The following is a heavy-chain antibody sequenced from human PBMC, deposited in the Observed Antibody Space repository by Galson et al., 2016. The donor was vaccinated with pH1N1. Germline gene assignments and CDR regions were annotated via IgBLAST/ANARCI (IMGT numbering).Heavy chain of an antibody. J-gene: IGHJ4*02. CDR1: GFTFGTYY. CDR3: ARDSGGNLDY. D-gene: IGHD2-8*02. CDR2: INQDGSGK. V-gene: IGHV3-7*01. Sequence: SLRLSCATSGFTFGTYYMAWVRQAPGKGLEWVANINQDGSGKSYVDSVKGRFTISRDNAKNSLFLQVNNLRVEDTAVYYCARDSGGNLDYWGQGILVTVSS.